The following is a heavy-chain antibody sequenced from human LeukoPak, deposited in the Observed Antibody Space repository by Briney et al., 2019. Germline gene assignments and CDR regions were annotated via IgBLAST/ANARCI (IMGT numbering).Heavy chain of an antibody. J-gene: IGHJ4*02. V-gene: IGHV1-69*04. D-gene: IGHD2-15*01. CDR1: GYIFTSYD. CDR3: ARGYPGRYCSGGSCPFFDY. Sequence: SVKVSCKASGYIFTSYDMHWVRQAPGQGLEWMGRIIPILGIANYAQKFQGRVTITADKSTSTAYMELSSLRSEDTAVYYCARGYPGRYCSGGSCPFFDYWGQGTLVTVSS. CDR2: IIPILGIA.